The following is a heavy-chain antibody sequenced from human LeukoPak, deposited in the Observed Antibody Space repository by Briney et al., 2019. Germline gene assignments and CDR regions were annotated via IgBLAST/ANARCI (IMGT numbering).Heavy chain of an antibody. J-gene: IGHJ4*02. V-gene: IGHV3-23*01. Sequence: GGSLRLSCAASGFTFSSSTMSWLRQAPEKGLEWVSAINSGGGTTSAESVKGRFTISRDNSKNTLYLQMNSLRAEDTAVYYCAKGSDGAGSYRPFDYWGQGTLVTVSS. CDR2: INSGGGTT. CDR1: GFTFSSST. D-gene: IGHD3-10*01. CDR3: AKGSDGAGSYRPFDY.